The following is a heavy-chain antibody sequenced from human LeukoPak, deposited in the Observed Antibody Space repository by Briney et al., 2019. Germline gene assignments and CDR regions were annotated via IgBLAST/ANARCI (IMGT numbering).Heavy chain of an antibody. CDR2: ISWNSSSI. D-gene: IGHD6-6*01. V-gene: IGHV3-9*01. CDR1: GFTFDDYA. Sequence: GRSLRLSCAASGFTFDDYAMHWVRQAPGKGLEWVSGISWNSSSIGYADSVKGRFTISRDNAKNSLYLQMNSLRAEDTALYYCAKEGIAARRAFDIWGQGTMVTVSS. J-gene: IGHJ3*02. CDR3: AKEGIAARRAFDI.